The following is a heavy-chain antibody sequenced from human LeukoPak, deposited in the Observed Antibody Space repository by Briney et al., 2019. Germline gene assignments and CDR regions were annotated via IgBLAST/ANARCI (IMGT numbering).Heavy chain of an antibody. V-gene: IGHV3-23*01. CDR3: AKDLRQGDGFWDIDY. J-gene: IGHJ4*02. CDR2: IIGAGST. CDR1: GFTFSIYA. D-gene: IGHD5-24*01. Sequence: GGSLTLSCAASGFTFSIYALSWVRQAPGRRLEWVSGIIGAGSTYYADSVKGRFTVSRDQSGNTVYLRMTRLRAEDTAIYYCAKDLRQGDGFWDIDYWGQGTLATVS.